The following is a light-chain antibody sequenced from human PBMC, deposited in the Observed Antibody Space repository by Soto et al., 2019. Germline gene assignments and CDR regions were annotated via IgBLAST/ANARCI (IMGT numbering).Light chain of an antibody. CDR3: QQYGSSPPLT. J-gene: IGKJ4*01. V-gene: IGKV3-20*01. Sequence: EIVLTQSPGTLSLSPGERATLSCRASQSVSSNYLAWYQQKPGQAPRLLIYGASSRATGVSDRFSGSGSGTDFTLTISKLEPEDFALYYCQQYGSSPPLTFGGGTKVEIK. CDR1: QSVSSNY. CDR2: GAS.